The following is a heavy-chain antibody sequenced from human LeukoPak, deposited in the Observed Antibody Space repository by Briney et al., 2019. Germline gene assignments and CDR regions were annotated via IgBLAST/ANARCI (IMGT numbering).Heavy chain of an antibody. J-gene: IGHJ4*02. Sequence: GGSLRLTCAASGFTLSNYEMHWVRQAPGKGLEWVATISYDGVTKYYGDSAKGRFTISRDTSTNTLFLQVDSLRAEDTAAYYCARDDGQLGDTWGQGTLVTVSS. V-gene: IGHV3-30*03. CDR1: GFTLSNYE. CDR3: ARDDGQLGDT. D-gene: IGHD6-13*01. CDR2: ISYDGVTK.